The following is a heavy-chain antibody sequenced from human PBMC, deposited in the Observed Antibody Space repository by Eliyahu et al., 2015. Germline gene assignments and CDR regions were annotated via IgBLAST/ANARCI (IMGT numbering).Heavy chain of an antibody. CDR2: IKQDGSEK. CDR1: GFTFSIYW. D-gene: IGHD6-13*01. CDR3: ARHSSWYFDY. Sequence: EVQLVESGGGLVQPGGSLXLSGAASGFTFSIYWMNWVRQAPGKGLEWVANIKQDGSEKDYVDSVKGRFTISRDNAKNSLYLQMNDLRAEDTAVYYCARHSSWYFDYWGQGTLVTVSS. J-gene: IGHJ4*02. V-gene: IGHV3-7*01.